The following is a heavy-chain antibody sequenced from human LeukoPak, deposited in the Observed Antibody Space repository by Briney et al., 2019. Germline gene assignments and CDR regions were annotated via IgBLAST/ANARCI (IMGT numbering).Heavy chain of an antibody. V-gene: IGHV4-59*12. J-gene: IGHJ5*02. CDR1: GGSISSYY. D-gene: IGHD4-11*01. CDR2: IHYSGST. CDR3: AREPVLHPFDP. Sequence: SETLSLTCTVSGGSISSYYWSWIRQSPGKGLEWIAYIHYSGSTNYNPSLKSRVTISVDTSKKQFSLKMSSVTAADTAVYYCAREPVLHPFDPWGQGTLVTVSS.